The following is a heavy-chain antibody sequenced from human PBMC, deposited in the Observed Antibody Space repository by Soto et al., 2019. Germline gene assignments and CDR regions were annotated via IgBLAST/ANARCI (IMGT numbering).Heavy chain of an antibody. CDR1: GYTFTSYG. Sequence: ASVKVSCKASGYTFTSYGISWVRQAPGQGLEWMGWISAYNGNTNYAQKLQGRVTMTTDTSTSTAYMELRSLRSDDTAVYYCARDEEQLGTTYFDYWGQGTPVTVSS. J-gene: IGHJ4*02. CDR3: ARDEEQLGTTYFDY. D-gene: IGHD6-6*01. V-gene: IGHV1-18*01. CDR2: ISAYNGNT.